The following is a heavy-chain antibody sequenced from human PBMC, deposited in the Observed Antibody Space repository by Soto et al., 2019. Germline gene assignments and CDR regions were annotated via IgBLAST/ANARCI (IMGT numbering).Heavy chain of an antibody. Sequence: QVQLQQWGPGLLKPSETLSPTCAVYGGSFSGYYWSWNRQPPGKGLEWIGRHNHSGSTNYNPSLKSRVTISVDTSKSQFSLKLSCVTGADTAVNYSARRPSRYAKSIGARPGWFDPWGQGTLVTVS. V-gene: IGHV4-34*01. CDR1: GGSFSGYY. CDR2: HNHSGST. CDR3: ARRPSRYAKSIGARPGWFDP. D-gene: IGHD6-6*01. J-gene: IGHJ5*02.